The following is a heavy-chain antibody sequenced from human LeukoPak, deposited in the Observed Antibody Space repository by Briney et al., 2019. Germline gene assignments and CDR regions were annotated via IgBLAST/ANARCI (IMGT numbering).Heavy chain of an antibody. Sequence: GGSLRLSCAASGFTFSSYCMNWVRQAPGKGLEWVSAISGSGGSTYYADSVKGRFTISRDNSKNTLYLQMNSLRAEDTAVYYCAKDPSKGKSDYWGQGTLVTVSS. CDR1: GFTFSSYC. V-gene: IGHV3-23*01. J-gene: IGHJ4*02. CDR2: ISGSGGST. D-gene: IGHD4-11*01. CDR3: AKDPSKGKSDY.